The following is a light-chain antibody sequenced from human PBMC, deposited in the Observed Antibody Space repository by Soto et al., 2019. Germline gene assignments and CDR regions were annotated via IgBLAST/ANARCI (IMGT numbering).Light chain of an antibody. CDR3: TSYTTSRTLV. V-gene: IGLV2-14*03. Sequence: QSALAQPASVSGSPGQSITIFCTGTSSDVGNYNFVSWYQHHPGKAPKLMIYDVTDRPPGVSNRFSGSKSGNTASLTISGLQTEDEADYYCTSYTTSRTLVFGGGTKVTVL. CDR1: SSDVGNYNF. CDR2: DVT. J-gene: IGLJ2*01.